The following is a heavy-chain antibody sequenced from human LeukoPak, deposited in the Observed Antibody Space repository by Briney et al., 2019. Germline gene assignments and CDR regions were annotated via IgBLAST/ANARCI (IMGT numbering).Heavy chain of an antibody. J-gene: IGHJ5*02. CDR2: VYYSGGT. D-gene: IGHD6-13*01. Sequence: PSETLSLTCAVSGASISSGGYYWSWIRQPPGKGLEWIGYVYYSGGTNYNPPLKSRVTISVDTSKSQFSLKLSSVTAADTAVYYCARVIAPAAWFDPWGQGALVTVSS. V-gene: IGHV4-61*08. CDR1: GASISSGGYY. CDR3: ARVIAPAAWFDP.